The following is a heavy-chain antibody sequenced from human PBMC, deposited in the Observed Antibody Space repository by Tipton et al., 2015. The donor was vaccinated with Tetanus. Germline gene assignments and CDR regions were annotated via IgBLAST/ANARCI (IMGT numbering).Heavy chain of an antibody. Sequence: LRLSCAASGFTFSNYAMGWVRQHPGKGLEWIGYIYHRGNTYYNPSLKSRLTISVDTSNNQFSLNLRSVTAADTAVYYCAALSAVFRSSEWVPSSFGYWGQGTLVPVAP. CDR3: AALSAVFRSSEWVPSSFGY. CDR1: GFTFSNYA. V-gene: IGHV4-31*02. D-gene: IGHD2/OR15-2a*01. CDR2: IYHRGNT. J-gene: IGHJ4*02.